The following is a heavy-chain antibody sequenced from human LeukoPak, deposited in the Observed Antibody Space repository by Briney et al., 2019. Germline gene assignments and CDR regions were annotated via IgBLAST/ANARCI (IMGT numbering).Heavy chain of an antibody. CDR3: AKDRFKYSGGGMDV. D-gene: IGHD2-21*01. CDR2: VSGGGGSTGTT. CDR1: GFTFNTYA. J-gene: IGHJ6*04. V-gene: IGHV3-23*01. Sequence: GGSLRPSCAASGFTFNTYAMTWVRQAPGKGLEWVSTVSGGGGSTGTTYYADSVKGRFTISRDNSKNTLYLQMNGLRAEDTAVYYCAKDRFKYSGGGMDVWGIGTTVTVSS.